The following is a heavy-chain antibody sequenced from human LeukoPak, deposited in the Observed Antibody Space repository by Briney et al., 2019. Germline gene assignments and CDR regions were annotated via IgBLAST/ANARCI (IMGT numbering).Heavy chain of an antibody. V-gene: IGHV4-34*01. D-gene: IGHD6-19*01. CDR2: INHSGST. J-gene: IGHJ5*02. Sequence: SETLSLTCAVYGGSFSGYYWSWIRQPPGKGLEWIGEINHSGSTNYNPSLKSRVTISVDTSKNQFSLKLGSVTAADTAVYYCARGRIAVAGTLRLRSVGCFDPWGQGTLVTVSS. CDR1: GGSFSGYY. CDR3: ARGRIAVAGTLRLRSVGCFDP.